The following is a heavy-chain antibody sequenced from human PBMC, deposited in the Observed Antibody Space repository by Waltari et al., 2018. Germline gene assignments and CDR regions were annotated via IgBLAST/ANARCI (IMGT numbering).Heavy chain of an antibody. CDR2: MNPNSGNT. Sequence: QVQLVQSGTEVQKPGASVKVSCKASGYTFTSYDIHWVRQATGQGLEWMGWMNPNSGNTGYAQKCQGRVTITRDTSINTAYMELSSLRSEDTAVYYCARGDCSGGSCTHDYWGQGTLVTVSS. J-gene: IGHJ4*02. V-gene: IGHV1-8*01. CDR1: GYTFTSYD. CDR3: ARGDCSGGSCTHDY. D-gene: IGHD2-15*01.